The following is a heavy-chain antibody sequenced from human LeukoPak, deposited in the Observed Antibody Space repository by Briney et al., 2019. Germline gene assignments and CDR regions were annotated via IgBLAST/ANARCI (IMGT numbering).Heavy chain of an antibody. CDR2: INHNGNVN. D-gene: IGHD1-26*01. V-gene: IGHV3-7*03. CDR1: GFTFSSYW. Sequence: GGSLRLSCAASGFTFSSYWMNWARQAPGKGLEWVASINHNGNVNYYVDSVKGRFTISGDNAKNSLYLQMSNLRAEDTAVYFCARWGGLDVWGQGATVTVSS. J-gene: IGHJ6*02. CDR3: ARWGGLDV.